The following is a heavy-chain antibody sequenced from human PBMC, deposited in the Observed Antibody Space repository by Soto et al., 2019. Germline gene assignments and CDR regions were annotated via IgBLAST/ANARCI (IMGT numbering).Heavy chain of an antibody. Sequence: GGSLRLSCAGSGFTFSAYNINWVRQAPGKGLEWVSSISTGSRHIYQPVSMKGRFTISRDDAKNSVYLQMNSLRAEDTAVYYCSRSPEVGVRGGYWGQRTLVTVSS. D-gene: IGHD3-3*01. CDR3: SRSPEVGVRGGY. CDR1: GFTFSAYN. CDR2: ISTGSRHI. J-gene: IGHJ4*02. V-gene: IGHV3-21*01.